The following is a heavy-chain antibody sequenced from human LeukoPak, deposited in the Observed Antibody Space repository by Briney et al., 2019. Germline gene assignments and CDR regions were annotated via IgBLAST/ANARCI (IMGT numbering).Heavy chain of an antibody. D-gene: IGHD2/OR15-2a*01. CDR1: GFTFSSYS. J-gene: IGHJ4*02. V-gene: IGHV3-21*01. CDR3: AKDLLALRRTSNFDY. Sequence: GSLRLSCAASGFTFSSYSMNWVRQAPGKGLEWVSSISSSSSYIYYEDSVKGRFTISRDNAKNSLYLQMNSLRAEDTAVYYCAKDLLALRRTSNFDYWGQGTLVTVSS. CDR2: ISSSSSYI.